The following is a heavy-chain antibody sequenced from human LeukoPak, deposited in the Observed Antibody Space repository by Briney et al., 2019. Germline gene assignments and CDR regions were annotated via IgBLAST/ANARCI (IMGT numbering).Heavy chain of an antibody. CDR3: ATPYGIVGADDAFDI. Sequence: ASVKVSCKVSGYTLTELSMHWVRQAPGKGLEWMGGFDPEDGETIYAQKFQGRVTMTEDTSTDTAYMGLSSLRSEDTAVYYCATPYGIVGADDAFDIWGQGTMVTVSS. J-gene: IGHJ3*02. CDR1: GYTLTELS. CDR2: FDPEDGET. V-gene: IGHV1-24*01. D-gene: IGHD1-26*01.